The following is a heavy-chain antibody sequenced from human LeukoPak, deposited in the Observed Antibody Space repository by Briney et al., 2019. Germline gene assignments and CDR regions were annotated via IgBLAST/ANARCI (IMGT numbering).Heavy chain of an antibody. CDR3: AKVWVRGVINY. V-gene: IGHV3-30*18. Sequence: GSLRLSCAASGFTFSNYGMHWVRQAPGKGLEWVAVISLDGSNKHYADSVKGRFTISRDNSKNTLYLQMNSLRAEDTAVYYCAKVWVRGVINYWGQGTPVTVSS. D-gene: IGHD3-10*01. J-gene: IGHJ4*02. CDR1: GFTFSNYG. CDR2: ISLDGSNK.